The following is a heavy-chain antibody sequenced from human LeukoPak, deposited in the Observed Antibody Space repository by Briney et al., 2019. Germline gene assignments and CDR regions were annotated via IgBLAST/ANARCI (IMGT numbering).Heavy chain of an antibody. J-gene: IGHJ5*02. D-gene: IGHD1-1*01. CDR3: ARVKNSSNDVRRFDP. V-gene: IGHV4-30-4*08. CDR1: GGSISSGDYY. Sequence: PSETLSLTCTVSGGSISSGDYYWSWIRQPPGKGLEWIGYIYYSGSTYYNPSLKSRVTISVDTSKNQFSLKLSSVTAADTAVYYCARVKNSSNDVRRFDPWGQGTLVTVSS. CDR2: IYYSGST.